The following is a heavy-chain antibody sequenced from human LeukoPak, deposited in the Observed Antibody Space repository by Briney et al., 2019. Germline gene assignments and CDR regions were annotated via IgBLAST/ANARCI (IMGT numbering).Heavy chain of an antibody. V-gene: IGHV3-64*02. Sequence: GGSLRLSCAASGFTFSTFALHWVRQAPGKGLEYVSGISSDGAGTFYADSVKGRFTISRDNTKNTLFLQMGSLRAEDMAVYYCVRDCGGDCLYGMDVWGQGTTVTVSS. CDR1: GFTFSTFA. D-gene: IGHD2-21*02. J-gene: IGHJ6*02. CDR3: VRDCGGDCLYGMDV. CDR2: ISSDGAGT.